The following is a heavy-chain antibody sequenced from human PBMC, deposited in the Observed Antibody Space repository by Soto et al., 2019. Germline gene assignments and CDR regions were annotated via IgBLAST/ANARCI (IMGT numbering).Heavy chain of an antibody. V-gene: IGHV1-46*01. CDR3: ARDPGSQWAVAGEYYYYYYMDV. D-gene: IGHD6-19*01. J-gene: IGHJ6*03. CDR1: GYTFTSYY. CDR2: INPSGGST. Sequence: ASVKVSCKASGYTFTSYYMHWVRQAPGQGLEWMGIINPSGGSTSYAQKFQGRVTMTRDTSTSTVYMELSSLRSEDTAVYYCARDPGSQWAVAGEYYYYYYMDVWGKGTTVTVSS.